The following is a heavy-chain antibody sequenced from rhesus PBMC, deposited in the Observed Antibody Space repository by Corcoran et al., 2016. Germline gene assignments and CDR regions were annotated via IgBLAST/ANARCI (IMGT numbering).Heavy chain of an antibody. J-gene: IGHJ4*01. V-gene: IGHV4-147*01. CDR3: AGGYRFDY. CDR1: GYSISSNY. D-gene: IGHD1-1-1*01. Sequence: QVQLQESGPGLVKPSETLSLTCAVSGYSISSNYWSWIRQPPGKGLEWIGYIYGISGSTYYNPSLKSRVTISTDPSKTQFSLKLSSVTAADTAVYYCAGGYRFDYWGQGVLVTVSS. CDR2: IYGISGST.